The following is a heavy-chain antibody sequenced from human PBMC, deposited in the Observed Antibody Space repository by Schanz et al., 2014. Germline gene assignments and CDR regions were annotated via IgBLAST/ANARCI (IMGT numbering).Heavy chain of an antibody. J-gene: IGHJ4*02. CDR1: GFPFDTYI. D-gene: IGHD3-3*01. CDR3: ARDKGGYYPFDY. CDR2: IKQDESER. Sequence: EVQLVESGGGLVKPGGSLRLSCAASGFPFDTYIMKWVRQAPGKGLEWVANIKQDESERSYVDSVKGRFTISRDNAKNSLYLQMNSLRAEDTAVYYCARDKGGYYPFDYWGQGTLVTVSS. V-gene: IGHV3-7*01.